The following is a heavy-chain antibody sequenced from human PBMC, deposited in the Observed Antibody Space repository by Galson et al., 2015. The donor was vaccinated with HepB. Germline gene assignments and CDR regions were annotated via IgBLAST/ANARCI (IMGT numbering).Heavy chain of an antibody. CDR3: ARQGGYCSSTSCYAYYFDY. V-gene: IGHV5-51*01. CDR1: GYSFTSYW. D-gene: IGHD2-2*01. J-gene: IGHJ4*02. CDR2: IYPGDSDT. Sequence: QSGAEVKKPGESLKISCKGSGYSFTSYWIGWVRQMPGKGLEWMGIIYPGDSDTRYSPSFQGQVTISADKSISTAYLQWSSLKASDTAMYYCARQGGYCSSTSCYAYYFDYWGQGTLVTVSS.